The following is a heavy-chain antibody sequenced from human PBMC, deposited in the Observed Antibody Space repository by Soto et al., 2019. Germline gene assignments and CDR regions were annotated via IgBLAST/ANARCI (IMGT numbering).Heavy chain of an antibody. CDR2: IHAGNGNT. J-gene: IGHJ4*02. CDR1: GYTFSSYA. CDR3: ARGVAFLDY. Sequence: AAVKVSCKASGYTFSSYAIHWVRQAPGQGLEWMGWIHAGNGNTKYSQSFQGRVTISRDTSATTAYMELNSLRSEDTAVYYCARGVAFLDYWGQGTLVTVSS. D-gene: IGHD2-15*01. V-gene: IGHV1-3*01.